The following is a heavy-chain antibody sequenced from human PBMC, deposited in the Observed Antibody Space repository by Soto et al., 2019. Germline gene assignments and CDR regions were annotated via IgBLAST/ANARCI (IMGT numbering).Heavy chain of an antibody. Sequence: GGSLRLSCAASGFTFSSYAMSWVRQAPGKGLEWVSAISGSGGSTYYADSVKGRFTISRDNSKNTLYLQMNSLRAEDTAVYYCATLPGIQLWFDYWGQGTLVTVSS. CDR2: ISGSGGST. D-gene: IGHD5-18*01. V-gene: IGHV3-23*01. J-gene: IGHJ4*02. CDR3: ATLPGIQLWFDY. CDR1: GFTFSSYA.